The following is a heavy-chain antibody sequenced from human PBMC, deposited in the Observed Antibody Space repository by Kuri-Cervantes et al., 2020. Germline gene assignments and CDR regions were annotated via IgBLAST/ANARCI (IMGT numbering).Heavy chain of an antibody. D-gene: IGHD5-18*01. J-gene: IGHJ4*02. CDR2: IYHSGST. V-gene: IGHV4-38-2*01. CDR3: AKGYAEDY. CDR1: GYSISSGYY. Sequence: GSLRLSCAVSGYSISSGYYWGWIRQPPGKGLEWIGEIYHSGSTNYNPSLKSRVTISVDKSKNQFSLRLRSVTAADTALYYCAKGYAEDYWGQGTLVTVSS.